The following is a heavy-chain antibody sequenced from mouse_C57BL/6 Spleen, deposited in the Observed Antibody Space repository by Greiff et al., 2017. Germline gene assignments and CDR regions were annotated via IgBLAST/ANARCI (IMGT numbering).Heavy chain of an antibody. CDR1: GFTFSDYY. Sequence: EVMLVESEGGLVQPGSSMKLSCTASGFTFSDYYMAWVRQVPEKGLEWVANINYDGSSTYYLDSLKSRFIISRDNAKNILYLQMSSLKSEDTATYYCARDDPSDGYYAMDYWGQGTSVTVSS. J-gene: IGHJ4*01. CDR3: ARDDPSDGYYAMDY. D-gene: IGHD2-3*01. CDR2: INYDGSST. V-gene: IGHV5-16*01.